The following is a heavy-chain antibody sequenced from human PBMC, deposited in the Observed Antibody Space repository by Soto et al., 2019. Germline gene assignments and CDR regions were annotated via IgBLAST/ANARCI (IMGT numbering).Heavy chain of an antibody. J-gene: IGHJ4*02. Sequence: PGGSLRLSYAASGFTFSDYYMTWIRQAPGKGLDWISYISSSGYTIYYADSVKGRFTISRDNAKNSLYLQMNSLRAGDTAIYYSARGEIIGSSGWYGGVHSWGQGTQVTVSS. CDR1: GFTFSDYY. CDR3: ARGEIIGSSGWYGGVHS. CDR2: ISSSGYTI. V-gene: IGHV3-11*01. D-gene: IGHD6-19*01.